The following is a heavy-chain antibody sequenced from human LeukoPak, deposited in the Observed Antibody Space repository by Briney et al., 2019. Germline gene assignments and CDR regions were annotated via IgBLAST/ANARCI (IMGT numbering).Heavy chain of an antibody. CDR3: AAQQLVRFDY. CDR2: INHSGST. V-gene: IGHV4-34*01. D-gene: IGHD6-13*01. CDR1: GGSFSGYY. Sequence: NSSETLSLTCAVYGGSFSGYYWSWIRQPPGKGLEWIGEINHSGSTNYNPSLKSRVTISVDTSKNQFSLKLSSVTAADTAVYYCAAQQLVRFDYWGQGTLVTVSS. J-gene: IGHJ4*02.